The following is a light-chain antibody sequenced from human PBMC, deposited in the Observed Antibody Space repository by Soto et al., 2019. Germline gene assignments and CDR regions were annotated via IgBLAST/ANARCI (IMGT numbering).Light chain of an antibody. V-gene: IGLV2-14*01. CDR2: GAS. CDR1: RSDVGGHNF. Sequence: QSALTQPASVSGSPGQSITISCNGGRSDVGGHNFVSWFHKHPGKAPKFVIYGASIRPSRISNRFFGPKSGNTAALNISGLQPEDEADYYCSSYTTRFNGVFGGGTKLTV. CDR3: SSYTTRFNGV. J-gene: IGLJ3*02.